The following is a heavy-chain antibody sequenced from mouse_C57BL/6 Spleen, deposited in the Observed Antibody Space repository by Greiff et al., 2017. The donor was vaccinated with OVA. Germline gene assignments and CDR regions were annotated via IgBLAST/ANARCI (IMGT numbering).Heavy chain of an antibody. J-gene: IGHJ4*01. CDR3: ALTMVTTEAMDY. CDR1: GYTFTSYW. CDR2: IHPNSGST. Sequence: VQVVESGAELVKPGASVKLSCKASGYTFTSYWMHWVKQRPGQGLEWIGMIHPNSGSTNYNEKFKSKATLTVDKSSSTAYMQLSSLTSEDSAVYYCALTMVTTEAMDYWGQGTSVTVSS. V-gene: IGHV1-64*01. D-gene: IGHD2-2*01.